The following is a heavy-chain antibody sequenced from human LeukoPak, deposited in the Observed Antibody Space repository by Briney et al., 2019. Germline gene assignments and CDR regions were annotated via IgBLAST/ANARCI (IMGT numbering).Heavy chain of an antibody. Sequence: GGSLRLSCAASGFTFSGYAMSWVRQAPGKGLEWVSAISGSGGGTYYADSVKGRFTISRDNSKNTLYLQMNSLRAEDTAVYDCAKESQWLARPFDYWGQGTLVTVSS. CDR3: AKESQWLARPFDY. V-gene: IGHV3-23*01. CDR1: GFTFSGYA. D-gene: IGHD6-19*01. CDR2: ISGSGGGT. J-gene: IGHJ4*02.